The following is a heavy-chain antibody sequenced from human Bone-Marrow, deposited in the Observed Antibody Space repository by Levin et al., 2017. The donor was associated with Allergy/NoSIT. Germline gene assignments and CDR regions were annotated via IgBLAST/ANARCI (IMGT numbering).Heavy chain of an antibody. V-gene: IGHV3-23*01. CDR1: GFNFSNYA. J-gene: IGHJ4*02. CDR3: VKDVSGVRGRFDC. D-gene: IGHD3-10*01. Sequence: PGGSLRLSCAASGFNFSNYAMTWVRQAPGKGLEWVSAISNSGGSTYYADSVKGRFTISRDNSANTLYLQMNSLRAEDTAVYYCVKDVSGVRGRFDCWGQGTLVTVSS. CDR2: ISNSGGST.